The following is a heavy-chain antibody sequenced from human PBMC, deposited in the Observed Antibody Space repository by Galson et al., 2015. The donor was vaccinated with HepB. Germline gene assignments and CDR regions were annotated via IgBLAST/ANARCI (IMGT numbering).Heavy chain of an antibody. Sequence: ETLSLTCTVFGDSISSFSWSWIRRPPGKGLEWIGYFSNSGSTNYNPSLKSRVTISADTSKNQFSLKLSSLTAADTAVYYCARHRKRSYSFDYWGQGTLVTVSS. D-gene: IGHD3-10*01. J-gene: IGHJ4*02. CDR3: ARHRKRSYSFDY. CDR1: GDSISSFS. CDR2: FSNSGST. V-gene: IGHV4-59*08.